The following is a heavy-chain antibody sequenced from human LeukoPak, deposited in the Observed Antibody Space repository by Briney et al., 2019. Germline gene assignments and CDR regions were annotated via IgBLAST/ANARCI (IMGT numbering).Heavy chain of an antibody. J-gene: IGHJ4*02. V-gene: IGHV3-74*01. CDR3: ARVPASGTQFDD. CDR2: INIDATSI. Sequence: PGGSLRLSCTASRSTFNKYWKHWVRQAPGKGLVWVSRINIDATSISYADSVKGRFTISRDNAKSTLYLQMNSLRAEDTAVYYCARVPASGTQFDDWGQGTLVTVSS. CDR1: RSTFNKYW. D-gene: IGHD6-13*01.